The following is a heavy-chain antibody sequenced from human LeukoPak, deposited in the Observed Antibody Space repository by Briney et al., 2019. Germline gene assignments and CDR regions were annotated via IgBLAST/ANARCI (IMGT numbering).Heavy chain of an antibody. Sequence: GGSLRLSCAVSGFTFSTYWMSWVRQAPGKGLEWVSSISSSSSYIYYADSVRGRFTISRDNAKSSLYLQMNSLRAEDTAVYYCARDRGDYGDPYDLDYWGQGTLVTVSS. CDR3: ARDRGDYGDPYDLDY. D-gene: IGHD4-17*01. V-gene: IGHV3-21*01. CDR2: ISSSSSYI. J-gene: IGHJ4*02. CDR1: GFTFSTYW.